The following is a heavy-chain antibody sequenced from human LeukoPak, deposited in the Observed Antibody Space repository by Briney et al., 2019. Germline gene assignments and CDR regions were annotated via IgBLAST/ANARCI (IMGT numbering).Heavy chain of an antibody. V-gene: IGHV1-46*01. CDR3: AGEGYRGTPFDY. CDR1: GYTFTSYY. Sequence: VASVKVSCKASGYTFTSYYMHWVRQAPGQGLEWMGIINPSGGSTSYAQKFQGRVTMTRDTSTSTVYMELSSLRSEDTAVYYCAGEGYRGTPFDYWGQGTLVTVSS. CDR2: INPSGGST. D-gene: IGHD1-26*01. J-gene: IGHJ4*02.